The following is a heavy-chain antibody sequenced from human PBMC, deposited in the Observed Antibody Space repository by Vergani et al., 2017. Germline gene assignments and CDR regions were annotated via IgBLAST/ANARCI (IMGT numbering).Heavy chain of an antibody. J-gene: IGHJ5*02. CDR1: GGSISSSNW. D-gene: IGHD2-15*01. CDR2: IYHSGST. Sequence: QVQLQESGPGLVKPSGTLSLTCAVSGGSISSSNWWSWVRQPPGKGLEWIGEIYHSGSTNYNPSLKSRVTISVDKSKNQFFLKLSSVTAADTAVYYCASTDCSGGSCYFVNWFDPWGQGTLVTVSS. CDR3: ASTDCSGGSCYFVNWFDP. V-gene: IGHV4-4*02.